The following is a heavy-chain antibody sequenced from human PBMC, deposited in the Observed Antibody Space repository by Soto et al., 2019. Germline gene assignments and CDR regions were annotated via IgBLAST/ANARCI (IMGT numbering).Heavy chain of an antibody. J-gene: IGHJ6*02. D-gene: IGHD1-7*01. CDR3: ARAELLDYYYVMDV. Sequence: QVQLVESGGGVVQPGRSLRLSCAASGFTFSSYAMHWVRQAPGKGLEWVAVISYDGSNKYYADSVKGRFTISRDNSKNTLYLQMNSLRDEDTAVDYFARAELLDYYYVMDVWGQGTTVTVSS. CDR1: GFTFSSYA. CDR2: ISYDGSNK. V-gene: IGHV3-30-3*01.